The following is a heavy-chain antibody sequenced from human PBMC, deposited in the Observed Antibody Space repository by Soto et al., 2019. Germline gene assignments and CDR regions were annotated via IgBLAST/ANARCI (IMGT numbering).Heavy chain of an antibody. CDR2: INHSGST. CDR1: GGSFSGYY. V-gene: IGHV4-34*01. CDR3: ARGRSDWYFDL. J-gene: IGHJ2*01. Sequence: SETLSLTCAVYGGSFSGYYWSWIRQPPGKGLEWIGEINHSGSTNYNPSFKSRVTISVDTSKNQFSLKLSSVTAADTAVYYCARGRSDWYFDLWGRGTLVTVSS.